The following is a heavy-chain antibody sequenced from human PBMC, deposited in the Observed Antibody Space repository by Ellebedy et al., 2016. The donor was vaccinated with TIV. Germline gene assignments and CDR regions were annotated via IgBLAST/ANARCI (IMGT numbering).Heavy chain of an antibody. CDR1: GFTFGNFA. Sequence: GGSLRLXXAASGFTFGNFAMHWVRQVPGKGLERVSSITWSGGSIDQADSVEGRFTISRDNGKNSLYLQMNSLRPEDTALYYCAKDYSSVSYYYMDVWGKGTTVIVSS. J-gene: IGHJ6*03. V-gene: IGHV3-9*01. D-gene: IGHD2-21*01. CDR2: ITWSGGSI. CDR3: AKDYSSVSYYYMDV.